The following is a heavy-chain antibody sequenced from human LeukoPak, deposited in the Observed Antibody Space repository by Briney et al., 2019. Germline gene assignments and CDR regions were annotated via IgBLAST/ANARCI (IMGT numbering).Heavy chain of an antibody. J-gene: IGHJ4*02. CDR1: GFNLGDFW. D-gene: IGHD2-15*01. Sequence: GGSLRLSCVASGFNLGDFWVNWLRQAPGKGLAWVANMNQDGRQTNYLDSVKGRFTISRDNARNSVYLQMDSLRDEDTSLYYCVRDQGDRTGSLWGQGTLVTVST. CDR3: VRDQGDRTGSL. V-gene: IGHV3-7*01. CDR2: MNQDGRQT.